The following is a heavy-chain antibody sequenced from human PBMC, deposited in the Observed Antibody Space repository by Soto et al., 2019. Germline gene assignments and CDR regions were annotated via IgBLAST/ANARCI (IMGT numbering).Heavy chain of an antibody. CDR3: ARPFLGYYGSSGYLVEAFDI. Sequence: SETLSLTCTVSGGSISSSSYYWGWIRQPPGKGLEWIGSIYYSGSTYYNPSLKSRVTISVDTSKNQFSLKLSSVTAADTAVYYCARPFLGYYGSSGYLVEAFDIWGQGTMVTVSS. V-gene: IGHV4-39*01. CDR2: IYYSGST. J-gene: IGHJ3*02. CDR1: GGSISSSSYY. D-gene: IGHD3-22*01.